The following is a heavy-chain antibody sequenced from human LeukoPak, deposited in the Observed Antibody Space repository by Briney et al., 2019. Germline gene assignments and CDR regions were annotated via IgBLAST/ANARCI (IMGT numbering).Heavy chain of an antibody. CDR3: AKSGCSGTNCYINS. CDR1: GFTFSDYG. CDR2: MSYDGSST. J-gene: IGHJ4*02. Sequence: GGSLRLSCAASGFTFSDYGMHWVRQAPGKGLQWVAVMSYDGSSTFYMDSVKGRFTVSRDNSRKTLYLQMQSLSAEDTALYYCAKSGCSGTNCYINSWGQGTLVIASS. D-gene: IGHD2-2*02. V-gene: IGHV3-30*18.